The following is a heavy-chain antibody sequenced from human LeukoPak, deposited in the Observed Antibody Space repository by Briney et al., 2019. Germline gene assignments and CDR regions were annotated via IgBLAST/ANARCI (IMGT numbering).Heavy chain of an antibody. V-gene: IGHV1-69*10. D-gene: IGHD3-3*01. CDR1: GATVTYYA. J-gene: IGHJ6*04. Sequence: ASVKLSCKPAGATVTYYALNWVRHGPGQGLEWMGVVIPILSTANSTQKFHDRLTITADISTNTAYMELSSLRSEDTAVYFCAAIPVFGVVLHQEPVWGKGTTVTVSS. CDR3: AAIPVFGVVLHQEPV. CDR2: VIPILSTA.